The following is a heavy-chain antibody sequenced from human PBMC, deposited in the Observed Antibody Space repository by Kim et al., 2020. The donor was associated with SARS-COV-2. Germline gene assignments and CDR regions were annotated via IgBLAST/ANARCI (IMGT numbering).Heavy chain of an antibody. Sequence: NPSLKSRVTISVDTSKNQFSLKLSSVTAADTAVYYCARSLMVRGVMPLGYWGQGTLVTVSS. V-gene: IGHV4-59*01. D-gene: IGHD3-10*01. CDR3: ARSLMVRGVMPLGY. J-gene: IGHJ4*02.